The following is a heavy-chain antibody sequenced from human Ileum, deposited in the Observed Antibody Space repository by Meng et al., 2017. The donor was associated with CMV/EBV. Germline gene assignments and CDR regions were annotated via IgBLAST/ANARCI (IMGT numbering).Heavy chain of an antibody. D-gene: IGHD1-7*01. Sequence: LSCTVSGGSISSSSYYWAWIRQPPGKGLEWIGNIYHSGSAYYNPSLKSRVTISVDTSNNQFSLKLTSVTAADTAVYSCARVPLTAFTGTPYFDFWGQGTLVTVSS. CDR2: IYHSGSA. V-gene: IGHV4-39*07. CDR3: ARVPLTAFTGTPYFDF. J-gene: IGHJ4*02. CDR1: GGSISSSSYY.